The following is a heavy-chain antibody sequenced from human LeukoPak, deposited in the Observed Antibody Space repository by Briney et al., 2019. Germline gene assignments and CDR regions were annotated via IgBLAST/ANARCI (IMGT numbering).Heavy chain of an antibody. CDR2: IIPILGIA. Sequence: SVKVSCKASGGTFSSYAISWVRQAPGHGLEWMGRIIPILGIANYAQKFQGRVTITADKSTSTAYMELSSLRSEDTAVYYCARDCGGSCYTRGLGWFDPWGQGTLVTVSS. CDR1: GGTFSSYA. V-gene: IGHV1-69*04. D-gene: IGHD2-15*01. J-gene: IGHJ5*02. CDR3: ARDCGGSCYTRGLGWFDP.